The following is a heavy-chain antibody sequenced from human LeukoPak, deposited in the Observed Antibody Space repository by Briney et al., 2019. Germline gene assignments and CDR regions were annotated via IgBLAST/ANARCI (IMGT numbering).Heavy chain of an antibody. D-gene: IGHD4-17*01. CDR3: ARDPAAYGDYPIDY. CDR2: IYHSGST. Sequence: SETLSLACTVSGYSISSGYYWGWIRQPPVKGLEWIGSIYHSGSTYYNPSLKSRVTISVDTSKNQFSLKLSSVTAADTAVYSCARDPAAYGDYPIDYWGQGILVTVSS. CDR1: GYSISSGYY. J-gene: IGHJ4*02. V-gene: IGHV4-38-2*02.